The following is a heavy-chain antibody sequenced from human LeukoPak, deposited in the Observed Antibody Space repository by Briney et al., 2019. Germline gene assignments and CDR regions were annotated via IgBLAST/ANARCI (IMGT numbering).Heavy chain of an antibody. J-gene: IGHJ4*02. Sequence: GGSLRLSCAASGFTFSSYAMHWVRQAPGKGLEYVSVISSNGGSTYYANSVKDRFTISRDNSKNTLYLQMGSLRAEDMAVYYCARGGLLWFGELSGYWGQGTLVTVSS. CDR2: ISSNGGST. CDR1: GFTFSSYA. V-gene: IGHV3-64*01. CDR3: ARGGLLWFGELSGY. D-gene: IGHD3-10*01.